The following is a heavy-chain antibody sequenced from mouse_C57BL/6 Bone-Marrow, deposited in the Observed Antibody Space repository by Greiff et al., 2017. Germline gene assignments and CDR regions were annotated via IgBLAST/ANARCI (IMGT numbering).Heavy chain of an antibody. V-gene: IGHV1-15*01. J-gene: IGHJ3*01. Sequence: VQLQQSGAELVRPGASVTLSCKASGYTFTDYEMHWVKQTPVHGLAWIGAIDPETGGTAYNQKFKGKAILTADKSSSTAYMELRSLTSEDSAVYYCTRSPYYGSRWFAYWGQGTLVTVSA. CDR1: GYTFTDYE. CDR3: TRSPYYGSRWFAY. D-gene: IGHD1-1*01. CDR2: IDPETGGT.